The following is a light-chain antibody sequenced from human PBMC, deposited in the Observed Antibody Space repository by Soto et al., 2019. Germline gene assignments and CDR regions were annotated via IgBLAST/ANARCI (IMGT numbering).Light chain of an antibody. Sequence: AIQMTQSPSSLSASVGDRVTITCRASQGIRSELGWYQQKPGKAHKLLIYAASSLQSGVPSRFSGSGSGTDFTLTISSLQPEDFATYYCQQANSFPLTFGGGTKVDIK. V-gene: IGKV1-6*01. CDR1: QGIRSE. J-gene: IGKJ4*01. CDR2: AAS. CDR3: QQANSFPLT.